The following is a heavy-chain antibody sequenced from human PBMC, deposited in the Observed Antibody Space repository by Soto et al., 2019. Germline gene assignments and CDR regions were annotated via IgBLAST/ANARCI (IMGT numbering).Heavy chain of an antibody. CDR3: AKDYTDYTYSFDY. CDR2: ISSSSSTI. D-gene: IGHD4-4*01. Sequence: GGSLRLSCAASGFTFSSYSMNWVRQAPGKGLEWVSYISSSSSTIYYADSVKGRFTISRDNSKNTLYLQMNSLRAVDTAVYYCAKDYTDYTYSFDYWGQGTLVTVSS. J-gene: IGHJ4*02. CDR1: GFTFSSYS. V-gene: IGHV3-48*01.